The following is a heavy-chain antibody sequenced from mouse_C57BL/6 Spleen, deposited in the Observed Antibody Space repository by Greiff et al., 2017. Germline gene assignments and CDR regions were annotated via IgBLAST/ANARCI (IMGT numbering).Heavy chain of an antibody. CDR2: IHPNSGST. V-gene: IGHV1-64*01. CDR1: GYTFTSYW. Sequence: VQLQQPGAELVKPGASVKLSCKASGYTFTSYWMHWVKQRPGQGLEWIGMIHPNSGSTNYNEKFKSKATLTVDKSSSTAYMQLSSLTSEDSAVYYCARKLGYYGSSSYFDYWGQGTTLTVSS. D-gene: IGHD1-1*01. J-gene: IGHJ2*01. CDR3: ARKLGYYGSSSYFDY.